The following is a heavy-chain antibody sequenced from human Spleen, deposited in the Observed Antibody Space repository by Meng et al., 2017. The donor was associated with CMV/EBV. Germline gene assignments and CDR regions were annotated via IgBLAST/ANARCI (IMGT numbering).Heavy chain of an antibody. V-gene: IGHV3-7*01. J-gene: IGHJ6*02. Sequence: GESLKISCAASGFTFSSYGMHWVRQAPGKGLEWVAKIKQDGDETYYVDSVKGRFTISRDNAKNSLYLQMNSLRVEDTAVYYCARDNHGFGELREDVWGQGTTVTVSS. CDR1: GFTFSSYG. CDR3: ARDNHGFGELREDV. CDR2: IKQDGDET. D-gene: IGHD3-10*01.